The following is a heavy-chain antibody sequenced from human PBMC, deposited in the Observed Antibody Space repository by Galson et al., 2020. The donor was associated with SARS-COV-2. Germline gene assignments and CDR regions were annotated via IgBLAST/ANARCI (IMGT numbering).Heavy chain of an antibody. Sequence: GGSLRLSCAASGFTFSSYAMSWVRQAPGKGLEWVSAISGSGGSTYYADSVKGRFTISRDNSKNTLYLQMNSLRAEDTAVYYCAKGDTAMADYYYYGMDVWGQGTTVTVSS. CDR1: GFTFSSYA. CDR3: AKGDTAMADYYYYGMDV. J-gene: IGHJ6*02. V-gene: IGHV3-23*01. CDR2: ISGSGGST. D-gene: IGHD5-18*01.